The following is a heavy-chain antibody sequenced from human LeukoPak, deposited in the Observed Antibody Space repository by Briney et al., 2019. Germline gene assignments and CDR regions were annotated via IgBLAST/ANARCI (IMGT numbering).Heavy chain of an antibody. CDR3: ARQNFYRYCRSTSCYRPYYYYYMDV. D-gene: IGHD2-2*01. V-gene: IGHV4-34*01. J-gene: IGHJ6*03. CDR2: INHSGST. Sequence: SETLSLTCAVYGGSFSGYYWSWIRQPPGKGLEWIGEINHSGSTNYNPSLKSRLTISVDTSKNQFSLKLSSVTAADTTVYYCARQNFYRYCRSTSCYRPYYYYYMDVWGKGTTVTISS. CDR1: GGSFSGYY.